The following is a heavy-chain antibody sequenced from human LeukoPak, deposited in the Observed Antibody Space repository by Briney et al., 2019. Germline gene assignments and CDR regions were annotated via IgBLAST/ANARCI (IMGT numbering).Heavy chain of an antibody. CDR1: RFTFNDYG. CDR2: INWNGGST. Sequence: PGGSLRLSCAASRFTFNDYGMSWVRHAPGKGLEWVSGINWNGGSTAYADSVRGRFTISRDNAKNSLYLQMNSLRAEDTAFYYCARNFGGGDRSGPFYWGQGTLATVSS. V-gene: IGHV3-20*04. J-gene: IGHJ4*02. D-gene: IGHD3-22*01. CDR3: ARNFGGGDRSGPFY.